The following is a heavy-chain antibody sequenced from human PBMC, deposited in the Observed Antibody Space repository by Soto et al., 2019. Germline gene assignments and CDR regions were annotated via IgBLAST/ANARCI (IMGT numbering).Heavy chain of an antibody. D-gene: IGHD2-2*01. CDR1: GFTFSSYS. J-gene: IGHJ4*02. CDR2: ISSSSSYI. Sequence: EVQLVESGGGLVKPGGSLRLSCAASGFTFSSYSMNWVRQAPGKGLEWVSSISSSSSYIYYADSVKGRFTISRDNAKNSLYLQMNSLRADDTAVYYCGGYCSSTCCSEQTKGDFDYWGQGTLVTVSS. V-gene: IGHV3-21*01. CDR3: GGYCSSTCCSEQTKGDFDY.